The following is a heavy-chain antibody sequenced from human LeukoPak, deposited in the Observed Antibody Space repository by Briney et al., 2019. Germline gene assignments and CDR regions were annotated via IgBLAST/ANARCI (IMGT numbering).Heavy chain of an antibody. V-gene: IGHV3-23*01. J-gene: IGHJ4*02. Sequence: GGSLRLSCAASGFTFSSYAMSWVRQAPGKGLDWVSAISGSGGSTYCADSVKGRFTISRDNSKNTLYLQMNSLRAEDTAVYYCARSADSSGFPYYWGQGTLVTVSS. CDR1: GFTFSSYA. CDR2: ISGSGGST. CDR3: ARSADSSGFPYY. D-gene: IGHD3-22*01.